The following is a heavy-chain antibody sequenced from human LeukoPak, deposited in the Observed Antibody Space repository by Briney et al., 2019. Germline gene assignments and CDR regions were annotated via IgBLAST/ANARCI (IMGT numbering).Heavy chain of an antibody. Sequence: DSVKVSCKASGYTFSGYYTHWVRQAPGQGLEWMGWINPNSGGTNYAQKFQGRVTMTRDTSTSTVYMELSSLRSEDTAVYYCARGLVVVAATSRPDAFDIWGQGTMVTVSS. J-gene: IGHJ3*02. D-gene: IGHD2-15*01. CDR3: ARGLVVVAATSRPDAFDI. CDR1: GYTFSGYY. CDR2: INPNSGGT. V-gene: IGHV1-2*02.